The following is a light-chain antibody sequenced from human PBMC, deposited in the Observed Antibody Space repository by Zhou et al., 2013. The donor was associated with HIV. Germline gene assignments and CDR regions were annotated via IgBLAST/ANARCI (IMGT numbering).Light chain of an antibody. CDR1: QSVSSY. J-gene: IGKJ4*01. Sequence: EIVLTQSPATLSLSPGERATLSCRASQSVSSYLAWYQQKPGQAPRLLIYDASNRATGIPARFSGSGSGTEFTLTISSMLSEDFAVYYCQQYDNWPPLTFGGGTKVEIK. CDR3: QQYDNWPPLT. V-gene: IGKV3-11*01. CDR2: DAS.